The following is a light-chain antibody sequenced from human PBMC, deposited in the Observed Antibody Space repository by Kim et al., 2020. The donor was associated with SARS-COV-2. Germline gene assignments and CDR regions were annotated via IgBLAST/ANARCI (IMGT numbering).Light chain of an antibody. V-gene: IGLV3-1*01. J-gene: IGLJ2*01. Sequence: VSVSPGQTASITCSGDKLGDKYTFWYQQRPGLSPVLVIYQDSKRPSGIPERFSASSSGNTATLTISGTQAMDEADYYCQAWGSAAVFGGGTQLTVL. CDR2: QDS. CDR3: QAWGSAAV. CDR1: KLGDKY.